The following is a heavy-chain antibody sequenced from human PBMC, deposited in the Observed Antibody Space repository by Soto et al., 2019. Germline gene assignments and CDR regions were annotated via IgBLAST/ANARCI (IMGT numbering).Heavy chain of an antibody. V-gene: IGHV3-15*07. Sequence: GGSLRLSCAASGFTFSNAWMNWVRQAPGKGLEWVGRIKSKTDGGTTDYAAPVKGRFTISRDDSKNTLYLQMNSLKTEDTAVYYCTTFPLWFEDTNFDYWGQGTLVTVSS. CDR3: TTFPLWFEDTNFDY. CDR2: IKSKTDGGTT. CDR1: GFTFSNAW. D-gene: IGHD3-10*01. J-gene: IGHJ4*02.